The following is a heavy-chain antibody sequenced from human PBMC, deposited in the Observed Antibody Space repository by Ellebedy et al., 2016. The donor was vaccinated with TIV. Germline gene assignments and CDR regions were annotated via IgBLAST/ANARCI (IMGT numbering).Heavy chain of an antibody. D-gene: IGHD3-10*01. CDR2: ISSSSSTI. J-gene: IGHJ4*02. CDR1: GFTFSSYS. CDR3: ARNVLLWFGELPYFDY. V-gene: IGHV3-48*04. Sequence: GESLKISCAASGFTFSSYSMNWVRQAPGKGLEWVSYISSSSSTIYYADSVKGRFTISRDNAKNSLYLQMNSLRAEDTAVYYCARNVLLWFGELPYFDYWGQGTLVTVSS.